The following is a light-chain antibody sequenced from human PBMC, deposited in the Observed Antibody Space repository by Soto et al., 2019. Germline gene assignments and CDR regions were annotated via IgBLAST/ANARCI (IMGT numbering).Light chain of an antibody. Sequence: SALTRPPSASGSPGQSVTISCTGTKNDIGVYDFVSWYQHHPGKAPRLIIYEVVQRPSGVPDRFSGSKSGNTASLTVSGLQAADEADYFCKSYAGSNTYVFGSGTKLTVL. CDR2: EVV. J-gene: IGLJ1*01. CDR1: KNDIGVYDF. V-gene: IGLV2-8*01. CDR3: KSYAGSNTYV.